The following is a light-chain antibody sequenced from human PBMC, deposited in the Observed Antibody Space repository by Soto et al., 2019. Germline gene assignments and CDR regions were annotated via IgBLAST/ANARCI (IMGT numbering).Light chain of an antibody. CDR1: QSVSSSY. V-gene: IGKV3-20*01. Sequence: EIVLTQSPGTLSLSPGERVTLSCRASQSVSSSYLAWYQQKPGQAPRLLIYGASSRATGIPDRFSGSGSGTDFTLTIIRLEPEDFAVYYCQQYGSPSLTFGGGTKVDIK. J-gene: IGKJ4*01. CDR2: GAS. CDR3: QQYGSPSLT.